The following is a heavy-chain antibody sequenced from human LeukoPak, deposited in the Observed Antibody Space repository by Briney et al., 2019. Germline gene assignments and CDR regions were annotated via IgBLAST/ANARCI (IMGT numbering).Heavy chain of an antibody. J-gene: IGHJ4*02. CDR1: GVSVSSYY. CDR3: ARHGTISSESYFDY. Sequence: PSETLSLTCSVSGVSVSSYYWSWIRQSPGKGLEWIGYIHNSGRTNYNPSLKSRVTGFVDTSKNQVFLRLSSVTAADTAVYYCARHGTISSESYFDYWGQGALVTVSS. V-gene: IGHV4-59*08. D-gene: IGHD1-14*01. CDR2: IHNSGRT.